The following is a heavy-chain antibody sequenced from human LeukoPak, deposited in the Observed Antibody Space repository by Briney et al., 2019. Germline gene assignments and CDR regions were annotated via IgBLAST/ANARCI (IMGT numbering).Heavy chain of an antibody. CDR3: AHWNYKHGGGFDI. CDR2: IRYDGTNK. V-gene: IGHV3-30*02. Sequence: GGSLRLSCAASGFTFSIYAMNWVRQAPGKGLEWLTFIRYDGTNKYYADSVKGRFTISRDNSKDTLYLQMNSLSAEDTAVYYCAHWNYKHGGGFDIWGQGTKVTVSS. D-gene: IGHD1-7*01. CDR1: GFTFSIYA. J-gene: IGHJ3*02.